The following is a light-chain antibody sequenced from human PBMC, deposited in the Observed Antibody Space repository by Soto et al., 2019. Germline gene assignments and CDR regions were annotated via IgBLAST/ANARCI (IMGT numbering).Light chain of an antibody. CDR3: QKYNSAPQT. Sequence: DIQMTQSPSSLSASVGDRVTITCRASQGISNYLAWYQQKPGKFPKLLMYAASTLQSGVPSRFSGSGFGTEFTLIISSLQPEDVATYYCQKYNSAPQTFGPGTKVDI. CDR2: AAS. J-gene: IGKJ3*01. CDR1: QGISNY. V-gene: IGKV1-27*01.